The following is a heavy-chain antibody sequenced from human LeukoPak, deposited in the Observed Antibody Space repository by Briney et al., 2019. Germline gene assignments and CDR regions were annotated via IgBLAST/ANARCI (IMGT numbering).Heavy chain of an antibody. V-gene: IGHV1-18*01. Sequence: ASVKVSCKASGYTFSSYGMSWVRQAPGQGLEWMGWISAYNGNTNYAQKLQGRVTMTTDTSTNTAYMERRSLRSDDTAVYYCARDRYSSSSDFDYWGQGTLVTVSS. CDR3: ARDRYSSSSDFDY. D-gene: IGHD6-6*01. J-gene: IGHJ4*02. CDR2: ISAYNGNT. CDR1: GYTFSSYG.